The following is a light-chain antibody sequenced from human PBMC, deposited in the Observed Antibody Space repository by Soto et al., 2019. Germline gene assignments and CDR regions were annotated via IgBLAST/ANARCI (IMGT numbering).Light chain of an antibody. J-gene: IGKJ2*01. V-gene: IGKV3-11*01. CDR2: DAS. Sequence: EIVLTQSPATLSLSPGERATLSCRASQSVSSYLAWYQQKPGQAPRLLIYDASNRATGIPARFSGSGSGTDFTLTISSLEPEDFAVYYCQQRSNWPGYTFGQGTMLEIK. CDR3: QQRSNWPGYT. CDR1: QSVSSY.